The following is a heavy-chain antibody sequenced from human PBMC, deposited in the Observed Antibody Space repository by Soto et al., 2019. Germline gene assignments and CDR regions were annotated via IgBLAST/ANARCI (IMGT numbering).Heavy chain of an antibody. D-gene: IGHD2-15*01. CDR1: GFTFSSYA. CDR3: AKDARIYCSGGSCYPDY. V-gene: IGHV3-23*01. J-gene: IGHJ4*02. CDR2: ISGSGGST. Sequence: EVQLLESGGGLVQPGGSLRLSCAASGFTFSSYAMSWVRQAPGKGLEWVSAISGSGGSTYYADSVKGRFTISRDNSKNTLHLQMNSLRAEDTAVYYCAKDARIYCSGGSCYPDYWGQGTLVTVSS.